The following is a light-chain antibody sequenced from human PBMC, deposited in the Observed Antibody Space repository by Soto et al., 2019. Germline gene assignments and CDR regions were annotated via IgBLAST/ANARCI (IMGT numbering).Light chain of an antibody. CDR3: QQYHIGPSWT. V-gene: IGKV3-15*01. CDR1: QIVSLS. J-gene: IGKJ1*01. CDR2: GAS. Sequence: VLTQSPATLSVSLGYSATLSCSASQIVSLSLAWFQMRPGQPPRLLIYGASTRATDIPARFSGSGSGTDFTLTISSLQSEDFAVYFCQQYHIGPSWTFGQGTKVDIK.